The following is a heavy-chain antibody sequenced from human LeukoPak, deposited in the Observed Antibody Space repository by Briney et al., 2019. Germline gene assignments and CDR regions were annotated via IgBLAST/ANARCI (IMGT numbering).Heavy chain of an antibody. CDR3: ARAGYCSGGSCYRVYYFDY. D-gene: IGHD2-15*01. Sequence: PGASVKLSCKASGYPFTSYDINWVRQATGQGLEWMGWMNPNSGNTGYAQKFQGRVTMTRNTSISTAYMELSSLRSEDTAVYYCARAGYCSGGSCYRVYYFDYWGQGTLVTVSS. CDR1: GYPFTSYD. V-gene: IGHV1-8*01. J-gene: IGHJ4*02. CDR2: MNPNSGNT.